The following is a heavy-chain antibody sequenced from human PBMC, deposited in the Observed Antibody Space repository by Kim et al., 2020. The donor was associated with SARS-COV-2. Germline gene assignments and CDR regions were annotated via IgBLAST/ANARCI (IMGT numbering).Heavy chain of an antibody. CDR3: ATGTPLKDIVVVPAALLYYYGMDV. D-gene: IGHD2-2*01. J-gene: IGHJ6*02. CDR1: GYTLTELS. Sequence: ASVKVSCKVSGYTLTELSMHWVRQAPGKGLEWMGGFDPEDGETIYAQKFQGRVTRTEDTSTDTAYMELSSLRSEDTAVYYCATGTPLKDIVVVPAALLYYYGMDVWGQGTTVTVSS. CDR2: FDPEDGET. V-gene: IGHV1-24*01.